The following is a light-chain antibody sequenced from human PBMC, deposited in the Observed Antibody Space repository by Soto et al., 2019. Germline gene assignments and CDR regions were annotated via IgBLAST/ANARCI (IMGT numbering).Light chain of an antibody. Sequence: EIVLTQFSSALTPSPGEKDPLSCSASQSCRNNYLAWYQQKPGQAPRLLIYGASNRATGIPDRFSGSGSGTDFTLTISRLEPEDFAVYYCQQYGSSGTFGQGTKVDSK. CDR3: QQYGSSGT. V-gene: IGKV3-20*01. J-gene: IGKJ1*01. CDR1: QSCRNNY. CDR2: GAS.